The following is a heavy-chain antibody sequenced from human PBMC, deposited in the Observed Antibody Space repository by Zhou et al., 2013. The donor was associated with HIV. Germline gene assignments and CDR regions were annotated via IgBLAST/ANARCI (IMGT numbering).Heavy chain of an antibody. CDR2: ISTYNGNT. CDR3: ARLGPPCSTSTCYYHFDY. Sequence: QDQLVQSGGEVKKPGASVKVSCKASGYTFSSYAISWVRQAPGQGLEWMGWISTYNGNTNYAQKFQGRVTMTTDTSTTTAYMELRSLRSDDTALYYCARLGPPCSTSTCYYHFDYWGQGTVVTVSS. CDR1: GYTFSSYA. D-gene: IGHD2-2*01. J-gene: IGHJ4*02. V-gene: IGHV1-18*01.